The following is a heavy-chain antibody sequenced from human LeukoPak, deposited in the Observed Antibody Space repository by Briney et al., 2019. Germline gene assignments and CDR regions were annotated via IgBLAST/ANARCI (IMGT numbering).Heavy chain of an antibody. CDR2: IYYSGST. CDR1: GCSISSYY. J-gene: IGHJ4*02. CDR3: AGSYSSLYCSSTSCYHPPPFDY. V-gene: IGHV4-59*08. Sequence: SETLSLTCTVSGCSISSYYWSWIRQPPGKGLEWIGYIYYSGSTNYNPSLKSRVTISVDTSKNQFSLKLSSVTAADTAVYYCAGSYSSLYCSSTSCYHPPPFDYWGQGTLVTVSS. D-gene: IGHD2-2*01.